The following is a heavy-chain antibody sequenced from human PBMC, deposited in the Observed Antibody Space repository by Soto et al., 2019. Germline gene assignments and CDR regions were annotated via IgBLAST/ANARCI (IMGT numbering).Heavy chain of an antibody. D-gene: IGHD6-19*01. CDR3: ARLRSGPDNGWYWAFDY. CDR1: GGSISSTIYY. CDR2: IYYTGST. J-gene: IGHJ4*02. Sequence: SETLSLTCTVSGGSISSTIYYWGWIRQPPGKGLESIGNIYYTGSTYYNPSLKSRVTISVDMSKNEFSLKLSSVTAADTAVYFCARLRSGPDNGWYWAFDYWGQGAPVTVS. V-gene: IGHV4-39*01.